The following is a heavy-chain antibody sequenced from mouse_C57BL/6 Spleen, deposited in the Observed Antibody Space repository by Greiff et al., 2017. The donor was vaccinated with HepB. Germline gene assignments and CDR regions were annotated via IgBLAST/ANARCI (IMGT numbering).Heavy chain of an antibody. J-gene: IGHJ4*01. CDR2: ISDGGSYT. CDR3: ARYVNSDYAMDY. V-gene: IGHV5-4*01. CDR1: GFTFSSYA. Sequence: EVQLVESGGGLVKPGGSLKLSCAASGFTFSSYAMSWVRQTPEKRLEWVATISDGGSYTYYPDNVKGRFTISRDNAKNNLYLQMSHLKSRDTAMYYCARYVNSDYAMDYWGQGTSVTVSS. D-gene: IGHD1-3*01.